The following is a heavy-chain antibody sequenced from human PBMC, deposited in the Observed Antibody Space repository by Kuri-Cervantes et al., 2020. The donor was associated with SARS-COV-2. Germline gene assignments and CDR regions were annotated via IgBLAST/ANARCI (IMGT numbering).Heavy chain of an antibody. CDR2: IIPIFGTA. J-gene: IGHJ4*02. D-gene: IGHD2-2*01. Sequence: SVKVSCKASGGTFSSYAISWVRQAPGQGLEWMGGIIPIFGTANYAQKFQGRVTITADESTSTAYMELSSLRSDDTAVYYCARYKGYCSSTSCYGAFDIWGQGTLVTVSS. V-gene: IGHV1-69*13. CDR1: GGTFSSYA. CDR3: ARYKGYCSSTSCYGAFDI.